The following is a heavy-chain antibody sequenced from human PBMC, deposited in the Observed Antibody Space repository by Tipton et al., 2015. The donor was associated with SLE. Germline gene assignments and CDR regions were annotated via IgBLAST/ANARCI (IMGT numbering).Heavy chain of an antibody. Sequence: TLSLTCTVSGGSISSSSYYWGWIRQPPGEGLEWIGSIYYSGSTYYNPSLKSRVTISVDTSKNQFSLKLSSVTAADTAVYYCRLITITSLFDYWGQGTLVTVSS. V-gene: IGHV4-39*07. J-gene: IGHJ4*02. CDR1: GGSISSSSYY. CDR2: IYYSGST. CDR3: RLITITSLFDY. D-gene: IGHD3-16*01.